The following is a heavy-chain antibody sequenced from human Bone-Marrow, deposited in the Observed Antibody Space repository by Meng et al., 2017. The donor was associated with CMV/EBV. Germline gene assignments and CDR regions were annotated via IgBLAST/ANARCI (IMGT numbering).Heavy chain of an antibody. CDR3: AKDGPPRD. CDR1: GFTFSNHY. Sequence: GESLKISCTTSGFTFSNHYMDWVRQAPGKGLEWVARIKNRAQSYITEYAASVKGRFAISRDDSKSSLFLQMNSLKNEDTAVYYCAKDGPPRDWGQGTLVTVYS. J-gene: IGHJ4*02. CDR2: IKNRAQSYIT. V-gene: IGHV3-72*01.